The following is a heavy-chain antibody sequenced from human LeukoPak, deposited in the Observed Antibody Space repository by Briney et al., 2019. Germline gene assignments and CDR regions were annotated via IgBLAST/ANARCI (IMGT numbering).Heavy chain of an antibody. CDR2: INPNSGGT. Sequence: ASVKVSCKASGYTFTSYDINWVRQATGQGLEWMGWINPNSGGTNYAQKFQGRVTMTRDTSISTAYMELSRLRSDDTAVYYCATTLTSGYSYGAQYNWFDPWGQGTLVTVSS. V-gene: IGHV1-2*02. CDR3: ATTLTSGYSYGAQYNWFDP. J-gene: IGHJ5*02. D-gene: IGHD5-18*01. CDR1: GYTFTSYD.